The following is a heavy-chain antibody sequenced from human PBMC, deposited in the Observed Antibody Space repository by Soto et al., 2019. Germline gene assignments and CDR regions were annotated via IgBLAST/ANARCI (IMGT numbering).Heavy chain of an antibody. J-gene: IGHJ4*02. CDR2: IYYSGST. CDR3: ARDYYDSRGYYYYDY. CDR1: GGSISSGDYY. D-gene: IGHD3-22*01. Sequence: SETLSLTCTVSGGSISSGDYYWSWIRQPPGKGLEWIGYIYYSGSTYYNPSLKSRVTISVDTSKNQFSLKLSSVTAADTAVYYCARDYYDSRGYYYYDYWGQGTLVTVSS. V-gene: IGHV4-30-4*01.